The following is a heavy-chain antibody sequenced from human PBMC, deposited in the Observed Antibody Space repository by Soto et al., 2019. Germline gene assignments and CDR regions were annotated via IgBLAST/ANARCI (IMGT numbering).Heavy chain of an antibody. D-gene: IGHD6-13*01. CDR1: GYTFTSYA. CDR2: INAGNGNT. J-gene: IGHJ6*02. Sequence: ASVKVSCKASGYTFTSYAMHWVRQAPGQRLEWMGWINAGNGNTKYSQKFQGRVTITRDTSASTAYMELSGLRSEDTAVYYCARDPPSSYSSSWYGMDVWGQGTTVTVSS. CDR3: ARDPPSSYSSSWYGMDV. V-gene: IGHV1-3*01.